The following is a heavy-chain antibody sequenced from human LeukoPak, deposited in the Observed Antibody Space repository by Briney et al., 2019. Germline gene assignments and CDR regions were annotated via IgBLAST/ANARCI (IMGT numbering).Heavy chain of an antibody. D-gene: IGHD1-26*01. CDR3: ARDRNIVGRLGAFDI. CDR1: GYSFTSFY. CDR2: INPSSGVT. J-gene: IGHJ3*02. Sequence: ASVKVSCKTSGYSFTSFYIHWLRQAPGQGFEWMGWINPSSGVTKYAQKFQGRVTMTRDTSISTADMELSSLRSDDSAVYYCARDRNIVGRLGAFDIWGQGTMVTVSS. V-gene: IGHV1-2*02.